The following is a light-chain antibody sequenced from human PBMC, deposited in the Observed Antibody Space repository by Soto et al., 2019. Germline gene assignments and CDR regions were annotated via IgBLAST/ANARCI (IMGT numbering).Light chain of an antibody. CDR2: DVT. CDR1: SSDVGGHNF. J-gene: IGLJ1*01. CDR3: SSSTSITNFYV. Sequence: QSALTQPASVSGSPGQSITIPCTGTSSDVGGHNFVSWYQHHPGKAPKLLIYDVTHRPSGVSDRFSGSKSGNPPSLTISGLQAEDEADYCCSSSTSITNFYVFGTGTKLTVL. V-gene: IGLV2-14*03.